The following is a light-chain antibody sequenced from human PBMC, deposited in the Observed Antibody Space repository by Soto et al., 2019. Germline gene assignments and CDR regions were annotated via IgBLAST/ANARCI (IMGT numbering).Light chain of an antibody. V-gene: IGKV1-27*01. J-gene: IGKJ1*01. CDR2: GAS. Sequence: DIQMTQSPSSLSAFVGDRVTITCRASQSTSDYLAWYQQKPGKAPKLPIYGASTLQSGVPSRFSGTGSGTDFTLTISSLQPEDVATYYCQNYDSVPWTFGQGTKVEVK. CDR3: QNYDSVPWT. CDR1: QSTSDY.